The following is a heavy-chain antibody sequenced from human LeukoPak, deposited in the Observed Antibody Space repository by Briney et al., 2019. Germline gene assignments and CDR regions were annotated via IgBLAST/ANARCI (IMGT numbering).Heavy chain of an antibody. Sequence: SETLSLTCAVYGGSFSGYYWSWIRQPPGKGLEWIGEINHSGSTNYNPSLKSRVTISVDTSKNQFSLKLSSVTAADTAVYYCARGGSTMTANAPSVAFDLWGQGTMVTVSS. CDR3: ARGGSTMTANAPSVAFDL. CDR1: GGSFSGYY. CDR2: INHSGST. V-gene: IGHV4-34*01. J-gene: IGHJ3*01. D-gene: IGHD3-22*01.